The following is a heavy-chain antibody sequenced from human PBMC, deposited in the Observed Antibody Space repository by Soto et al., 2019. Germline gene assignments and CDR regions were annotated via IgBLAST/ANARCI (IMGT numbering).Heavy chain of an antibody. Sequence: PGGSLRLSCQASGFNFDNYGMHWVRQSPGKGLVWISRIYNDGSYTDYADSVKGRFTISRDNVNDTLYLQMNNLRAEDSGLYYCTRGPRPISTGTGAYWGQGTQVTVSS. D-gene: IGHD3-10*01. CDR1: GFNFDNYG. J-gene: IGHJ4*02. CDR3: TRGPRPISTGTGAY. V-gene: IGHV3-74*01. CDR2: IYNDGSYT.